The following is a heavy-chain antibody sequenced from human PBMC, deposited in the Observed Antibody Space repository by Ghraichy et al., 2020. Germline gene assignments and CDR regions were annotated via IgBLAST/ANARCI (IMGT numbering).Heavy chain of an antibody. D-gene: IGHD2-21*02. CDR1: GYTFTSYG. J-gene: IGHJ4*02. CDR3: ARGPIVVVTAIILEFDY. V-gene: IGHV1-18*04. CDR2: ISAYNGNT. Sequence: ASVKVSCKASGYTFTSYGISWVRQAPGQGLEWMGWISAYNGNTNYAQKLQGRVTMTTDTSTSTAYMELRSLRSDDTAVYYCARGPIVVVTAIILEFDYWGQGTLVTVSS.